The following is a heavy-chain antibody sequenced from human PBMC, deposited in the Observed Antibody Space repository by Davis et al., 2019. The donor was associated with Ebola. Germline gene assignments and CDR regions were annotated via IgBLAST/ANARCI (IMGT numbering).Heavy chain of an antibody. Sequence: GESLKISCAASGFTFSSYAMHWVRQAPGKGLEWVAVIWYDGSNKYYADSVKGRFTISRDNSKNTLYLQMNSLRAEDTAVYYCARLVGGVVITPIDYWGQGTLVTVSS. CDR3: ARLVGGVVITPIDY. D-gene: IGHD3-22*01. CDR1: GFTFSSYA. J-gene: IGHJ4*02. CDR2: IWYDGSNK. V-gene: IGHV3-33*01.